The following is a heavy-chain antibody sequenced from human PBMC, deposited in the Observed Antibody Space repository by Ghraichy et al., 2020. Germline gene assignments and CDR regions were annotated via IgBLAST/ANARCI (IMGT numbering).Heavy chain of an antibody. CDR1: GYNFTSYI. J-gene: IGHJ3*02. CDR3: ARGLGYCGSIDCYDAFDI. Sequence: ASVKVSCKASGYNFTSYIIHWVRQAPGHRLEWMGWIDPGSGNTKYSQKLKGRVSITRDTSATTTYMDLSSLRFEDTAVYYCARGLGYCGSIDCYDAFDIWGRGTMVTVSS. D-gene: IGHD2-2*01. CDR2: IDPGSGNT. V-gene: IGHV1-3*01.